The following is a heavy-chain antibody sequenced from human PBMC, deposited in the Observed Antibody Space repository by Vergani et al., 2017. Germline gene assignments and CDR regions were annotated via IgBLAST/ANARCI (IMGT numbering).Heavy chain of an antibody. CDR3: AKGLGQQWLVEGY. D-gene: IGHD6-19*01. CDR2: ISYDGSNK. CDR1: GFTFSSYG. V-gene: IGHV3-30*18. Sequence: QVQLVESGGGVVQPGRSLRLSCAASGFTFSSYGMHWVRQAPGKGREWVAVISYDGSNKYYADSVKGRFTISRDNSKNTLYLQMNSLRAEDTAVYYCAKGLGQQWLVEGYWGQGTLVTVSS. J-gene: IGHJ4*02.